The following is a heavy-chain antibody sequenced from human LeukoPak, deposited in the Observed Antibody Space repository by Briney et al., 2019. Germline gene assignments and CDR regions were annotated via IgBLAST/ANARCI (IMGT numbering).Heavy chain of an antibody. Sequence: KTSQTLSLTCTVSGGSISSGGYYWSWIRQHPGKGLEWIGYIYYSGSTYYNPSLKSRVTISVDTSKNQFSLKLSSVTAADTAVYYCARNSYAHWYFDYWGQGTLVTVSS. V-gene: IGHV4-31*03. CDR2: IYYSGST. CDR1: GGSISSGGYY. D-gene: IGHD5-18*01. J-gene: IGHJ4*02. CDR3: ARNSYAHWYFDY.